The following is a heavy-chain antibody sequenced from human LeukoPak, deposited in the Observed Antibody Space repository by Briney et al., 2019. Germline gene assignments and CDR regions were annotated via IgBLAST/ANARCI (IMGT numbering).Heavy chain of an antibody. J-gene: IGHJ4*02. CDR3: AKVGMVATYFDY. Sequence: PGGSLRLSCAASGFTFDDYAMPWVRQAPGKGLEWFSGISWNSGSIGYADSVKGRFTISRDNAKNSLYLQMNSLRAEDTALYYCAKVGMVATYFDYWGQGTLVTVSS. V-gene: IGHV3-9*01. CDR1: GFTFDDYA. CDR2: ISWNSGSI. D-gene: IGHD5-12*01.